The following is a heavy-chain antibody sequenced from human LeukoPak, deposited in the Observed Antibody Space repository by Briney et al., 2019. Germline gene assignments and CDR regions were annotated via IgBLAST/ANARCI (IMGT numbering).Heavy chain of an antibody. D-gene: IGHD4-11*01. CDR1: GYTFTDYY. CDR3: ARDRDYSNTERGFDY. Sequence: ASVKVPCKTSGYTFTDYYIHWVRQAPGQGLEWMGWINPYSGETNSAQKFQGRVTMTGDTSISTAYMELSRVTSDDTAVYYCARDRDYSNTERGFDYWGQGTLVTVSS. V-gene: IGHV1-2*02. J-gene: IGHJ4*02. CDR2: INPYSGET.